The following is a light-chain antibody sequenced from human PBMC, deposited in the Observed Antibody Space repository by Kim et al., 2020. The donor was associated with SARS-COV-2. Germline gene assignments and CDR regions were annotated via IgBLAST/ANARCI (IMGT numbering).Light chain of an antibody. Sequence: GKTVTISCTGSSGSIASNYGKWYQQRPGSAPTTVMYEDNERPSGVPDRFSGSIDNSSKSASLTISGLKTEDEAHYYCQSYDSTMGVFGGGTQLTVL. CDR2: EDN. V-gene: IGLV6-57*02. CDR3: QSYDSTMGV. J-gene: IGLJ2*01. CDR1: SGSIASNY.